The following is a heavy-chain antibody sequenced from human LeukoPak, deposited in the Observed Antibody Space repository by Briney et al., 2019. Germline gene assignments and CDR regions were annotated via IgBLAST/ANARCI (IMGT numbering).Heavy chain of an antibody. CDR1: GFTFSSYS. Sequence: PGGSLRLSCAASGFTFSSYSMNWVRQAPGKGLEWVSYISSSSSTIYYADSVKGRFTISRDNAKNSLYLQMNSLRDEDTAVYYCASPRTGTTWWGAFDIWGQGTMVTVSS. CDR3: ASPRTGTTWWGAFDI. D-gene: IGHD1-1*01. CDR2: ISSSSSTI. J-gene: IGHJ3*02. V-gene: IGHV3-48*02.